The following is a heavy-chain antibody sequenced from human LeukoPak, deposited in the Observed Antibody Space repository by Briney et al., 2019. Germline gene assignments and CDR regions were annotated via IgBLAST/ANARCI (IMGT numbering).Heavy chain of an antibody. J-gene: IGHJ4*02. CDR3: ATRRVGGTAEAGTEFDY. CDR1: GFTFSSYG. CDR2: IWYDGSNK. V-gene: IGHV3-33*01. D-gene: IGHD6-13*01. Sequence: GRSLRLSCAASGFTFSSYGMHWVRQAPGKGLEWVAVIWYDGSNKYYADSVKGRFTISRDNSKNTLYLQMNSLRVEDTAVYYCATRRVGGTAEAGTEFDYWGQGTLVTVSS.